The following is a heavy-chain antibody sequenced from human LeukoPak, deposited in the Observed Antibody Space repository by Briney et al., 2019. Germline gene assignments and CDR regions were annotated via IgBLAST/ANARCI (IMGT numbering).Heavy chain of an antibody. J-gene: IGHJ3*02. D-gene: IGHD6-19*01. CDR3: ATVAGTFSDAFDM. CDR2: INTDGSNT. Sequence: GGSLRLSCVASGFTFSNYWIHWVRQAPGKGLVWVSRINTDGSNTLYADSVKGRFTISRDNAKNTLYLQMNSLRVEDTAVYYCATVAGTFSDAFDMWGQGTMVTVFS. CDR1: GFTFSNYW. V-gene: IGHV3-74*01.